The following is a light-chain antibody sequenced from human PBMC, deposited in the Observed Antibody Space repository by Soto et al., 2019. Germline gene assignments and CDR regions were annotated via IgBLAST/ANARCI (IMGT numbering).Light chain of an antibody. J-gene: IGKJ2*01. V-gene: IGKV1-33*01. Sequence: DVQLTQSPSSLSAFVGARITITCQASQDIDNYLNWFQQKVGEAPKLLFNDAAELEAGVPSRFGGSGSGTEFTLTISSLQPEDTAAYYCQQYDDLPYTFGQGTKVEIK. CDR1: QDIDNY. CDR2: DAA. CDR3: QQYDDLPYT.